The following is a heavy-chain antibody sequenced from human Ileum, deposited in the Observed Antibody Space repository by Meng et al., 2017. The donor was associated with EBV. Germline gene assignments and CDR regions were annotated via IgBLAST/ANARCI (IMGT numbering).Heavy chain of an antibody. Sequence: GQVQQLGAGLLKPSETLSLTCAVYGGSFTNYYGTWIRQPPGKGLEWIGEIDHSGSTKYNPSLKGRVTISLDTSNNQFSLKLNSVTAADTALYYCARYGRCSGNSFYCFDPWGQGSLVTVSS. V-gene: IGHV4-34*01. CDR2: IDHSGST. CDR3: ARYGRCSGNSFYCFDP. J-gene: IGHJ5*02. D-gene: IGHD4-23*01. CDR1: GGSFTNYY.